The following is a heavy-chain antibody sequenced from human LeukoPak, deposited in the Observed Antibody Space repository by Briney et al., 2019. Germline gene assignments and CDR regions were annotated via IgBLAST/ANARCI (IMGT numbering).Heavy chain of an antibody. CDR3: ARGELGLPSY. CDR1: GFTFSSYW. D-gene: IGHD7-27*01. Sequence: GGSLRLSCAASGFTFSSYWMHWVRQAPGKGLVWVSHINSDGSDTSYADSVKGRLTISRDNAKNTLYLQMNSLRAEDTAVYYCARGELGLPSYWGQGTLVTVSS. V-gene: IGHV3-74*01. CDR2: INSDGSDT. J-gene: IGHJ4*02.